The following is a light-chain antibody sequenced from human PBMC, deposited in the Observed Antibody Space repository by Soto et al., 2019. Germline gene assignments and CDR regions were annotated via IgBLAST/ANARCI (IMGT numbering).Light chain of an antibody. CDR1: SSDVGFYKF. CDR2: EVS. CDR3: SSYRSSSTL. J-gene: IGLJ2*01. Sequence: QSVLTQPASMSGSPGQSITISCTGTSSDVGFYKFVSWYQQHPGKAPKLIIYEVSNRPSGVSARFSGSKSGNTASLTISGLQAEDEADYYCSSYRSSSTLFGGGTKLTVL. V-gene: IGLV2-14*01.